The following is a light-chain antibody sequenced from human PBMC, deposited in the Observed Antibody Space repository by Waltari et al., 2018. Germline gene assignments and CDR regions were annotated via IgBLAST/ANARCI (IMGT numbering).Light chain of an antibody. J-gene: IGKJ2*02. V-gene: IGKV3-15*01. CDR3: QQYNNWPPGT. CDR2: GAS. Sequence: EIVMTQSPATLSVSPGERATLPCRARQGGSSNLAWSQQKPGQAPRLRIYGASTRATGISARFSGSGSGTEFTLTISSLQSEDFAVYYCQQYNNWPPGTFGQGTKLEIK. CDR1: QGGSSN.